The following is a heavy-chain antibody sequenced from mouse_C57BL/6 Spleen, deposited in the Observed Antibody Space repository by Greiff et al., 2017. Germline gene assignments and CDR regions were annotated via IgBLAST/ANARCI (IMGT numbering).Heavy chain of an antibody. CDR3: ARSGVLYGYFDV. D-gene: IGHD2-12*01. CDR1: GYTFTSYW. V-gene: IGHV1-53*01. J-gene: IGHJ1*03. Sequence: QVQLQQPGAELVMPGASVKLSCKASGYTFTSYWMHWVKQRPGQGLEWIGNINPSNGGTNYNEKFKSKATLTVDKSSSTAYMQLSSLTSEDSAVYYCARSGVLYGYFDVWGTGTTVTVSS. CDR2: INPSNGGT.